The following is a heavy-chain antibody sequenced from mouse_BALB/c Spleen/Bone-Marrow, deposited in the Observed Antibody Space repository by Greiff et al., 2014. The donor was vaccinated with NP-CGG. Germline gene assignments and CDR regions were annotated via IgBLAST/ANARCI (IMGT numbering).Heavy chain of an antibody. V-gene: IGHV5-4*02. Sequence: EVQLQQSGGDLVKPGGSLKLSCAASGFTFSDFYMFWFRQTPEKRLEWVATISDGGTYTYYPDSVKGRFTISRDNAKNNLYLQMSSLKSEDTAMYYCARSGERYGAMDYRGQGTSVTVSS. CDR1: GFTFSDFY. CDR3: ARSGERYGAMDY. J-gene: IGHJ4*01. CDR2: ISDGGTYT. D-gene: IGHD1-1*02.